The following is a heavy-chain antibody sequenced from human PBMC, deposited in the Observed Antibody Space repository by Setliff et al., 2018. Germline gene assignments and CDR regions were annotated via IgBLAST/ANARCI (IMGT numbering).Heavy chain of an antibody. D-gene: IGHD3-3*01. CDR1: GGGSINNYY. CDR2: VHFGGDT. V-gene: IGHV4-59*01. Sequence: ASETLSLTCTVSGGGSINNYYWSWVRQSPGKGLEWIGFVHFGGDTNYNPSLKSRVTMSADTSNNQFSLNLSSVTAAATAVYYCARDRYYNSWSGTSITAPHDAFDIWGQGTMVTVSS. J-gene: IGHJ3*02. CDR3: ARDRYYNSWSGTSITAPHDAFDI.